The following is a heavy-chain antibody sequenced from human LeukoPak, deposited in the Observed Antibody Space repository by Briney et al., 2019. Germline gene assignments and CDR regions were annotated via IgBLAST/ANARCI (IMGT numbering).Heavy chain of an antibody. CDR3: ARGNTTRGGDYGMDV. CDR2: IIPIFVTA. J-gene: IGHJ6*04. CDR1: GGTFSSYA. V-gene: IGHV1-69*06. Sequence: SVKVSCKASGGTFSSYAISWVRQAPGQPLEWIGGIIPIFVTANYAQKFQGRVTITADKSTSTAYMELSSLRSEDTAVYYCARGNTTRGGDYGMDVWGKGTTVTVSS. D-gene: IGHD3-16*01.